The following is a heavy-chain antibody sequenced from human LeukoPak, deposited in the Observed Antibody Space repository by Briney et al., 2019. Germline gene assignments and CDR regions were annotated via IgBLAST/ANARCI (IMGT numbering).Heavy chain of an antibody. CDR2: ISSSSSYI. V-gene: IGHV3-21*01. CDR1: GFTFSSYS. Sequence: PGGSLRLSCAASGFTFSSYSMNWVRQAPGKGLEWVSSISSSSSYIYYADSVKGRFTISRDNAKNSLYLQMNSLRAEDTAVYYCARDSRGLKYSGSYRGYFDYWGQGTLVTVSS. D-gene: IGHD1-26*01. J-gene: IGHJ4*02. CDR3: ARDSRGLKYSGSYRGYFDY.